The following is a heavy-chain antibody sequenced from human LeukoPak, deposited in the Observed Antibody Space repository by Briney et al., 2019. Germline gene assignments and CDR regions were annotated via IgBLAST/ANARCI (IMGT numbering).Heavy chain of an antibody. Sequence: GGSLRLSCAASGFTFSGYWMHWVRQAPGKGLEWVSYISSSSSTIYYADSVKGRFTISRDNAKNSLYLQMNSLRDEDTAVYYCAREAYGRTTFGVDYYYGMDVWGQGTTVTVSS. CDR1: GFTFSGYW. CDR3: AREAYGRTTFGVDYYYGMDV. CDR2: ISSSSSTI. D-gene: IGHD3-3*01. J-gene: IGHJ6*02. V-gene: IGHV3-48*02.